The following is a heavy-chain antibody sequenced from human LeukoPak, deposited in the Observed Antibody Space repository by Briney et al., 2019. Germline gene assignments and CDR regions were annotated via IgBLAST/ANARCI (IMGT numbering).Heavy chain of an antibody. CDR1: GFTFTTYT. V-gene: IGHV3-21*01. D-gene: IGHD6-13*01. CDR2: ITSTSSSI. CDR3: ATEGRSTTPGY. Sequence: GGSLRLSCAASGFTFTTYTMIWVRQAPGEGLEWVSSITSTSSSIYYADSVEGRFTISRDNAKNSLYLQMNSLTAEDTAVYYCATEGRSTTPGYWGQGTLVTVSS. J-gene: IGHJ4*02.